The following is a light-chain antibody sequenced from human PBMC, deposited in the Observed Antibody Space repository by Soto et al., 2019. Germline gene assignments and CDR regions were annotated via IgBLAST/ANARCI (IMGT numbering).Light chain of an antibody. Sequence: ETVMTQSPATLSVSPGERATLSCRASQSVYSSLAWYQQKPGQAPRLLIYGASTRATGIPARFSGSGSGTEFTLTISRLQSEDFAVYYCQQYNNWPRTFGQGTKVDI. J-gene: IGKJ1*01. CDR3: QQYNNWPRT. V-gene: IGKV3-15*01. CDR1: QSVYSS. CDR2: GAS.